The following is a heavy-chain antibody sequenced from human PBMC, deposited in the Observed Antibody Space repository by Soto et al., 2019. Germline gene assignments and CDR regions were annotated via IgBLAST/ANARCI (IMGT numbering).Heavy chain of an antibody. V-gene: IGHV1-24*01. D-gene: IGHD3-10*01. CDR3: ATAGYYGSGRYYYFDY. CDR1: GYTFTSYA. CDR2: FDPEDGET. Sequence: ASVKVSCKASGYTFTSYAMHWVRQAPGKGLERMGGFDPEDGETIYAQKFQGRVTMTEDTSTDTAYMELSSLRSEDTAVFYCATAGYYGSGRYYYFDYWGQGTLVTVSS. J-gene: IGHJ4*02.